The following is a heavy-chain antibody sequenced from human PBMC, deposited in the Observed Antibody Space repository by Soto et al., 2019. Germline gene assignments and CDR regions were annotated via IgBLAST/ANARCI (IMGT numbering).Heavy chain of an antibody. D-gene: IGHD3-3*01. CDR3: ARWWSGSRQGFDP. CDR1: GGSIRSGDYY. J-gene: IGHJ5*02. V-gene: IGHV4-31*03. Sequence: QVQLQESGPGLVKPSQTLSLTCTVSGGSIRSGDYYWSWIRQHPGKGLEWIGYIYYSGSTYYNPSLKSRVTISVDTSKNQFSLKLSSVTAADTAVYYFARWWSGSRQGFDPWGQGTLVTVSS. CDR2: IYYSGST.